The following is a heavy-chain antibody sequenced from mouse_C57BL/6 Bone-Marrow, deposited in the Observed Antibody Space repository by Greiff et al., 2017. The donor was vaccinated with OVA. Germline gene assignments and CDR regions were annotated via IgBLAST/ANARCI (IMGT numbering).Heavy chain of an antibody. CDR2: IDPSDSYT. CDR3: ARSTRRYPYYFDY. D-gene: IGHD1-1*01. V-gene: IGHV1-69*01. Sequence: VQLQQPGAELVMPGASVKLSCKASGYTFTSYWMHWVKQRPGQGLEWIGEIDPSDSYTNYNQKFKGKSTLTVDKSSSTAYMQLSSLTSEDSAVYYCARSTRRYPYYFDYWGQGTTLTVSS. CDR1: GYTFTSYW. J-gene: IGHJ2*01.